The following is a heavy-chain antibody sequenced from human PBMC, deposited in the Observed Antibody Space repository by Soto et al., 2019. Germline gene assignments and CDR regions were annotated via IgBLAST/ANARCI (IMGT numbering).Heavy chain of an antibody. CDR2: ISAYNGNT. CDR1: GYTFTSYG. CDR3: ARDGRITMKVVVKLDDAFDI. J-gene: IGHJ3*02. D-gene: IGHD3-22*01. V-gene: IGHV1-18*04. Sequence: ASVKVSCKASGYTFTSYGISWVRQAPGQGLEWMGWISAYNGNTNYAQKLQGRVTMTTDTSTSTAYMELRSLRSDDTAAYYCARDGRITMKVVVKLDDAFDIWGQGTMVTVSS.